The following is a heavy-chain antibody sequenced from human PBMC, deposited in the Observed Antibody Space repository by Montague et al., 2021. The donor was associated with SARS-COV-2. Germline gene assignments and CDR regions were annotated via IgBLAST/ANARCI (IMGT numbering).Heavy chain of an antibody. J-gene: IGHJ4*02. V-gene: IGHV4-39*02. CDR1: SGSIISSGYY. CDR3: ARGMIRGVTTPFDH. D-gene: IGHD3-10*01. CDR2: IYYSGTT. Sequence: SETLSLTCSVSSGSIISSGYYWGWIRQPPGKELEWIGNIYYSGTTYYNPSLQSRGTISVDTSKNHLSLRLSSVTAADTAVYFCARGMIRGVTTPFDHWGQGSRVTVSS.